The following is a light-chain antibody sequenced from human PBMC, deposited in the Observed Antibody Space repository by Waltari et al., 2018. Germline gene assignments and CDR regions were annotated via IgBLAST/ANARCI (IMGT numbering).Light chain of an antibody. CDR2: GAS. CDR3: QHYVKLPVT. Sequence: DIVLTQSPGTPSLSPGERATLSCRASQSVGRSLVWYQQKPGQAPRLLIFGASNRATGVPDRFSGIGSGTDFSLTISRLEPEDLAVYFCQHYVKLPVTFGQGTKVEIK. CDR1: QSVGRS. J-gene: IGKJ1*01. V-gene: IGKV3-20*01.